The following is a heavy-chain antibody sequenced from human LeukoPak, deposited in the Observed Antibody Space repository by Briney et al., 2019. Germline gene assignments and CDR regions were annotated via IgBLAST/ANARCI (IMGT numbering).Heavy chain of an antibody. CDR2: IIPILGIA. V-gene: IGHV1-69*04. J-gene: IGHJ4*02. Sequence: SVKVSCKASGGTFSSYAISWVRQAPGQGLEWMGRIIPILGIANYAQKFQGRVTITADKSTSTAYMELSSLRSEDTAVYYCARSEGDYGDYVQDYWGQGTLSPSPQ. D-gene: IGHD4-17*01. CDR1: GGTFSSYA. CDR3: ARSEGDYGDYVQDY.